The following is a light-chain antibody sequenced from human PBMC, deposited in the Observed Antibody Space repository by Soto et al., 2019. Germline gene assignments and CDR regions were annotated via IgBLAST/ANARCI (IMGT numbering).Light chain of an antibody. CDR1: SSDVGSYKF. V-gene: IGLV2-23*03. CDR3: CSYASSSTFV. J-gene: IGLJ2*01. Sequence: QSALTQPASVSGSPGQSITISCTGTSSDVGSYKFVSWYQQHPGKAPKLVIYEGDKRPSGVSNRFSGSKSGNTASLTISGLQAENEADYPCCSYASSSTFVFGGGTKLTVL. CDR2: EGD.